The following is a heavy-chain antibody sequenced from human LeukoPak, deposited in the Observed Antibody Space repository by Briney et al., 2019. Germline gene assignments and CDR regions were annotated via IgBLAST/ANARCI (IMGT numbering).Heavy chain of an antibody. J-gene: IGHJ2*01. CDR2: IYPADSDT. V-gene: IGHV5-51*01. Sequence: GESLKISCKGSGYLFTSYWIAWVRPTPGKGLEWMGIIYPADSDTRYSTSFHGQVTISADKSISTAFLRWTSLKASDTAIYYCARGRGTGSPIGPRYFDLWGRGTLVTVPS. D-gene: IGHD3-10*01. CDR3: ARGRGTGSPIGPRYFDL. CDR1: GYLFTSYW.